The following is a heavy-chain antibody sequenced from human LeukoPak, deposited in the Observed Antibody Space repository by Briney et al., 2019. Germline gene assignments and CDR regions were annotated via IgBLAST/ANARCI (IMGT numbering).Heavy chain of an antibody. V-gene: IGHV4-39*07. CDR2: IYYSGST. CDR1: GGSISSGSYY. J-gene: IGHJ4*02. CDR3: AREMGEAAAGLGY. Sequence: SETLSLTCTVSGGSISSGSYYWGWIRQPPGKGLEWIGSIYYSGSTYYNPSLKSRVTISVDTSKNQFSLKLSSVTAADTAVYYCAREMGEAAAGLGYWGQGTLVTVSS. D-gene: IGHD6-13*01.